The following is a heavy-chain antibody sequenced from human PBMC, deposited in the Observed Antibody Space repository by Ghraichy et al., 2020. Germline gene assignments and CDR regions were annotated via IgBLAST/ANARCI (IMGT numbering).Heavy chain of an antibody. CDR1: GYSFTSYW. J-gene: IGHJ6*02. CDR3: ARHVAVADMRDYYYYGMDV. D-gene: IGHD6-19*01. V-gene: IGHV5-51*01. CDR2: IYPGDSDT. Sequence: GESLNISCKGSGYSFTSYWIGWVRQMPGKGLEWMGIIYPGDSDTRYSPSFQGQVTISADKSISTAYLQWSSLKASDTAMYYCARHVAVADMRDYYYYGMDVWGQGTTVTVSS.